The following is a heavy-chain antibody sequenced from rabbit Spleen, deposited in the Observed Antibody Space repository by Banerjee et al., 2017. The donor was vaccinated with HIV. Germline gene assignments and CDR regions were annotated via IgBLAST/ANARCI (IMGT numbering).Heavy chain of an antibody. V-gene: IGHV1S40*01. CDR1: GFSFSSSYW. CDR3: ARDTGSSFSSYGMDL. Sequence: QSLEESGGDLVKPGASLTLTCTASGFSFSSSYWICWVRQAPGKGLEWIACTAGGRSSFTYYASWAKGRFTISKTSSTTVTLQMTSLTAADTATYFCARDTGSSFSSYGMDLWGQGTLVT. J-gene: IGHJ6*01. D-gene: IGHD8-1*01. CDR2: TAGGRSSFT.